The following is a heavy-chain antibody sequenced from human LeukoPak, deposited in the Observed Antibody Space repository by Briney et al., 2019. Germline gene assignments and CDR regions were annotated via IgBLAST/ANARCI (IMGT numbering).Heavy chain of an antibody. Sequence: SETLSLTCAVYGGSFRGYFWSWIRQPPGKGLEWIGEIKPSVTTNYNPSLKSRVTISGDTSKNQFSLKLSSVTAADTAVYYCARSDYGDYNFDYWGQGTLVTVSS. CDR1: GGSFRGYF. CDR2: IKPSVTT. D-gene: IGHD4-17*01. J-gene: IGHJ4*02. V-gene: IGHV4-34*01. CDR3: ARSDYGDYNFDY.